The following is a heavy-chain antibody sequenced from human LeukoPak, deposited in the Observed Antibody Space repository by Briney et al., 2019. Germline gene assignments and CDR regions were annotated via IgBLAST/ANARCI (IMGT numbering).Heavy chain of an antibody. CDR1: GYSFTNYW. J-gene: IGHJ3*02. CDR3: ARSRAETVPVWGSYRHHDAFDI. V-gene: IGHV5-51*01. Sequence: GESLKISRKGSGYSFTNYWIGWVRQMPGKGLEWMGIIYPGDSDTTYKPSFQGQVTISADKSISTAYLQWSSLKASDTAMYYCARSRAETVPVWGSYRHHDAFDIWGQGTMVTVSS. D-gene: IGHD3-16*02. CDR2: IYPGDSDT.